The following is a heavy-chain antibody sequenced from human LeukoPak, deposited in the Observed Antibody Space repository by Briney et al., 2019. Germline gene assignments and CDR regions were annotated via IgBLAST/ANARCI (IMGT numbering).Heavy chain of an antibody. J-gene: IGHJ4*02. V-gene: IGHV3-30*18. CDR3: AKDGGGTDFDY. D-gene: IGHD1-26*01. CDR2: ISYDGSNK. CDR1: GFTFSSYG. Sequence: PGGSLRLSCAASGFTFSSYGMHWVRQAPGKGLEWVAVISYDGSNKYYADSVKGRFTISRDNSKNTLYLQMNSLRTEDTAVYYCAKDGGGTDFDYWGQGTLVTVSS.